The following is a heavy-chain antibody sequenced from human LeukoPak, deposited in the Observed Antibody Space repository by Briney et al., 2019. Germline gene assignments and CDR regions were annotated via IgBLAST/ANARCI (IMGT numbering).Heavy chain of an antibody. V-gene: IGHV4-38-2*02. D-gene: IGHD2-15*01. Sequence: PSVTLSLTCTVSGYSISSGYYWGWIRQPPGKGLEWIGSIYHSGSTYYNPSLKSRVTISVDTSKNQFSLKLSSVTAADTAVYYCATAHCSGGSCYPLYYYYMDVWGKGTTVTVSS. CDR3: ATAHCSGGSCYPLYYYYMDV. J-gene: IGHJ6*03. CDR1: GYSISSGYY. CDR2: IYHSGST.